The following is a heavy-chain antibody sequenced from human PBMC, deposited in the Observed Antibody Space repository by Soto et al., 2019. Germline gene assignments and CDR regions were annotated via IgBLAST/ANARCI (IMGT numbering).Heavy chain of an antibody. Sequence: EVQLVESGGGLVQPGRSLRLSCAASGFTFDDYAMHWVRQAPGKGPEWVSGITWNGGSRGYAESVKGRFTISRDNAKNSLYLQMNSLRTEDTALYYCAKSKGDFEILKTTVTTFWGPFHIWGQGTMVTVS. J-gene: IGHJ3*02. D-gene: IGHD4-17*01. V-gene: IGHV3-9*01. CDR3: AKSKGDFEILKTTVTTFWGPFHI. CDR1: GFTFDDYA. CDR2: ITWNGGSR.